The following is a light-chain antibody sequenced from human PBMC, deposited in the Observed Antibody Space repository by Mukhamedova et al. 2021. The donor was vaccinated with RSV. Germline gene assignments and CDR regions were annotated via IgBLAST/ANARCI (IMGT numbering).Light chain of an antibody. J-gene: IGLJ2*01. Sequence: CQGDSLRSYYASWYQQEPGQAPVLVIYGKNNRPSGIPDRFSGSSSGNTASLTITGAQAEDEADYYCNSRDSSGNHVVFGGGTKLT. CDR3: NSRDSSGNHVV. V-gene: IGLV3-19*01. CDR2: GKN. CDR1: SLRSYY.